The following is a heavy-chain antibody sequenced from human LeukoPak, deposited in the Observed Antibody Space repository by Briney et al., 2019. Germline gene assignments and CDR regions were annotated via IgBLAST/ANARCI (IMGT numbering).Heavy chain of an antibody. Sequence: GGSLRLSCAASGFTFSSYSMNWVRQAPGKGLEWVSSISSSSGYIYYADSVKGRFTISRDNAKNSLYLQMSSLRAEDTAVYYCARDLQMATIFHLDFDYWGQGTLVTVSS. J-gene: IGHJ4*02. CDR1: GFTFSSYS. CDR2: ISSSSGYI. CDR3: ARDLQMATIFHLDFDY. D-gene: IGHD5-24*01. V-gene: IGHV3-21*01.